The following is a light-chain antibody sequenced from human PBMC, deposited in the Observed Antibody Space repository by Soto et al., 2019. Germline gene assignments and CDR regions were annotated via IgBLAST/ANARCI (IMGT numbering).Light chain of an antibody. Sequence: QSVLTQPPSVSGAPGQRVTISCTGSSSNIGAGYDVHWYQQLPGTAPKLLIYGNSNRPSGVPDRFSGSKSGTSASLAITGLQAEDEADYYSQSYASSLPYVFGTGTKLTVL. CDR1: SSNIGAGYD. CDR3: QSYASSLPYV. V-gene: IGLV1-40*01. CDR2: GNS. J-gene: IGLJ1*01.